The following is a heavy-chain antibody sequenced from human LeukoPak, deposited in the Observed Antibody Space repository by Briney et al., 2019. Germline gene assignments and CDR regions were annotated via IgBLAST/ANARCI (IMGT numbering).Heavy chain of an antibody. Sequence: LPGGSLRLSCAASGFSFSSYRMNWVRQAPGKGLEWVSYISSSGSTIYYADSVKGRFTISRDNAKNSLYLQMNSLRAEDTALYYCATGPLAAAGAFDYWGQGTLVTVSS. V-gene: IGHV3-48*04. J-gene: IGHJ4*02. D-gene: IGHD6-13*01. CDR2: ISSSGSTI. CDR3: ATGPLAAAGAFDY. CDR1: GFSFSSYR.